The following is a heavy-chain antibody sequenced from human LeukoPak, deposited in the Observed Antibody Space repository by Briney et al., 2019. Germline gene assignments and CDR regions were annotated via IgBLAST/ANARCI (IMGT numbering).Heavy chain of an antibody. CDR2: TNTDGRST. CDR1: GFTFSSYW. Sequence: QPGGSLRLSCEGSGFTFSSYWMHWVRQVPGKGLVWVARTNTDGRSTSYADSVKGRFIISRDNAKNTLYLQMNSLTDEDTAICYCGRVSRADSSGLVDYWGQGTLVTVSS. D-gene: IGHD3-22*01. V-gene: IGHV3-74*01. J-gene: IGHJ4*02. CDR3: GRVSRADSSGLVDY.